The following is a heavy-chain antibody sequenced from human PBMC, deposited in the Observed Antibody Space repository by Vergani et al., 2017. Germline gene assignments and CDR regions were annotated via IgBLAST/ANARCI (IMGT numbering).Heavy chain of an antibody. D-gene: IGHD1-26*01. CDR1: GGSFSGYY. CDR3: ARGPIVGATRHPLEDYYYYYMDV. J-gene: IGHJ6*03. Sequence: QVQLQQWGAGLLKPSETLSLTCAVYGGSFSGYYWSWIRQPPGKGLEWIGEINHSGSTNYNPSLKSRVTISVDTSKNQFPLKLSSVTAADTAVYYCARGPIVGATRHPLEDYYYYYMDVWGKGTTVTVSS. CDR2: INHSGST. V-gene: IGHV4-34*01.